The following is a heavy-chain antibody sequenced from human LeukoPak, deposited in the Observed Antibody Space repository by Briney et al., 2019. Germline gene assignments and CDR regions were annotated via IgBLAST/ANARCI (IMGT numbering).Heavy chain of an antibody. V-gene: IGHV3-30*02. CDR2: IRYDGSNK. CDR3: AKDHLLLWFGELGGVFDY. Sequence: GGSLRLSCAASGFTFSSYGMHWVRQAPGKGLEWVAFIRYDGSNKYYADSVKGRFTISRDNSKNTLYLQMNSLRAEDTAVHYCAKDHLLLWFGELGGVFDYWGQGTLVTVSS. D-gene: IGHD3-10*01. J-gene: IGHJ4*02. CDR1: GFTFSSYG.